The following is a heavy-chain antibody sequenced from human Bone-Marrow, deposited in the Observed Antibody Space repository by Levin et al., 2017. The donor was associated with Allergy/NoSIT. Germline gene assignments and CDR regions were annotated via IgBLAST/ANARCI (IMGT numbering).Heavy chain of an antibody. Sequence: SQTLSLTCSVSGASISSSYWSWIRPPPGKGLEWIGYINYSGSTIYNPSLKSRVTISADTSKNQLSLKLSSVTAADTAVYYCARDSGDYYFDSWGQGTLVTVSS. CDR3: ARDSGDYYFDS. V-gene: IGHV4-59*01. CDR2: INYSGST. J-gene: IGHJ4*02. CDR1: GASISSSY.